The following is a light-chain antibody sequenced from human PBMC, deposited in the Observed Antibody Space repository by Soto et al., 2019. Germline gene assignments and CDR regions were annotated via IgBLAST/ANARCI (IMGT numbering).Light chain of an antibody. CDR3: QQYNNWPPLT. V-gene: IGKV3-15*01. CDR2: GAS. CDR1: QSVSSN. Sequence: ETVMTQSPATLSVSPGERATISCRASQSVSSNLAWYQQSPGQAPRLLIYGASTRATGIPARFSGSGSGTEFTLTISSLQSEDVAVYYCQQYNNWPPLTFGGGTKVEIK. J-gene: IGKJ4*01.